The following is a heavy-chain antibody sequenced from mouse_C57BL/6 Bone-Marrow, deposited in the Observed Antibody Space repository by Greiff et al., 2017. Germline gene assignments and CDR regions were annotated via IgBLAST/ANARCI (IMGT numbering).Heavy chain of an antibody. J-gene: IGHJ2*01. CDR2: IDPSDSYT. CDR1: GYTFTSYW. Sequence: VQLQQPGAELVMPGASVKLSCKASGYTFTSYWMHWVKQRPGQGLEWIGEIDPSDSYTNYNQKFKGKSTLTVDKSSSTAYMQLSSLTSEDSAVYYCARGGNWVLFDYWGRGTTITVTA. D-gene: IGHD4-1*01. CDR3: ARGGNWVLFDY. V-gene: IGHV1-69*01.